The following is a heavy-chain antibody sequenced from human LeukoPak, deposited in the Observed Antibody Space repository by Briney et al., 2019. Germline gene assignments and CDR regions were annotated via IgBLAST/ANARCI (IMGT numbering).Heavy chain of an antibody. Sequence: PSETLSLTCAVSGGSISSYYWSWIRQPPGKGLEWIGYIYYSGSTNYNPSLKSRVTISVDTSKNQFSLKLSSVTAADTAVYYCARDTQWLRGFDIWGQGTMVTVSS. CDR1: GGSISSYY. D-gene: IGHD5-12*01. V-gene: IGHV4-59*01. CDR3: ARDTQWLRGFDI. J-gene: IGHJ3*02. CDR2: IYYSGST.